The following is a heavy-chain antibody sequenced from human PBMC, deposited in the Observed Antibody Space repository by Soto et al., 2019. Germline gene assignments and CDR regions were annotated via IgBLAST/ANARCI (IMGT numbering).Heavy chain of an antibody. V-gene: IGHV4-30-4*08. CDR3: ARDSSSSEPRDNYYFGMDV. CDR1: GGSISSGGYY. Sequence: SETLSLTCTVSGGSISSGGYYWSWIRQHPGNGLEWIGYIYYSGSTYYNPSLKSRVTISVDTSKNQYSLKLSSVTAADTAVYYCARDSSSSEPRDNYYFGMDVWGQGTTVTVSS. D-gene: IGHD6-6*01. CDR2: IYYSGST. J-gene: IGHJ6*02.